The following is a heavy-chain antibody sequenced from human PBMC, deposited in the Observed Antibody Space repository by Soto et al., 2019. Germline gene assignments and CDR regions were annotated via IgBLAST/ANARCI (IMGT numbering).Heavy chain of an antibody. CDR2: ISYDGSNK. J-gene: IGHJ4*02. D-gene: IGHD4-17*01. Sequence: QVQLVESGGGVVQPGRSLRLSCAASGFTFSSYAMHWVRQAPGKGLEWVAVISYDGSNKYYADSVKGRFTISRDNSKNTLYLQMNSLRDEDTAVYYCARGVGPVTTPYFDYWGQGTLVTVSS. CDR3: ARGVGPVTTPYFDY. V-gene: IGHV3-30-3*01. CDR1: GFTFSSYA.